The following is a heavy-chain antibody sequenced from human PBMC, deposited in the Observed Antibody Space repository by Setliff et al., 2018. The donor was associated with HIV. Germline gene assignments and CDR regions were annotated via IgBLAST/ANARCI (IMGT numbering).Heavy chain of an antibody. Sequence: QPGGSLRLSCAASGFTFSSYSMYWVRQAPGKGLMWVSRLNSDGRSTTYADSVKGRFTISRDNARNTVFLQMNSLRAEDSAVYYCARGVLVITHSALDYWGQGTLVTVSS. J-gene: IGHJ4*02. CDR3: ARGVLVITHSALDY. V-gene: IGHV3-74*01. CDR2: LNSDGRST. D-gene: IGHD3-22*01. CDR1: GFTFSSYS.